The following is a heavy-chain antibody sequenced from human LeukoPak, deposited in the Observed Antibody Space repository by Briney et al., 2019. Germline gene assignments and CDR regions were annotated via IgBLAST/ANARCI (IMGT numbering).Heavy chain of an antibody. CDR2: INPNSGGT. V-gene: IGHV1-2*02. D-gene: IGHD6-13*01. CDR1: GYTFTVYY. CDR3: ARPGIAAAYYYYMDV. Sequence: ASVNVSCKASGYTFTVYYMHWVRQAPGQGLEWMGWINPNSGGTNYAQKFQGRVTMTRDTSISTAYMELSRLRSDDTAVYYCARPGIAAAYYYYMDVWGKGTTVTVSS. J-gene: IGHJ6*03.